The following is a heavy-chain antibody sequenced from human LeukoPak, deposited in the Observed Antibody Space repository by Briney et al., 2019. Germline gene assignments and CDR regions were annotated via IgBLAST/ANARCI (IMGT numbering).Heavy chain of an antibody. D-gene: IGHD3-3*01. CDR1: GSTFSAYA. CDR2: ISGSGGST. V-gene: IGHV3-23*01. Sequence: GGSLSLSFAASGSTFSAYAMGGVGQAQGKGREWVSAISGSGGSTYYADSVKGRFTISRDNAKNSLYLQMNSLRAEDTAVYYCARRAIFGVTDYWGQGTLVTVSS. J-gene: IGHJ4*02. CDR3: ARRAIFGVTDY.